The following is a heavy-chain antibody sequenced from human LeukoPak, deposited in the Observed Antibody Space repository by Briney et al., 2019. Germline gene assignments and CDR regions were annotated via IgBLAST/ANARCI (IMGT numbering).Heavy chain of an antibody. D-gene: IGHD5-12*01. CDR3: AGGYSRAWGTSFLDY. CDR1: GFTFGSYA. CDR2: IYGGGGT. Sequence: GGSLRLSCAASGFTFGSYAMTWVRQAPGKGLEWVSFIYGGGGTYYADSVKGRFTISRDNSKNTRFLQMNSLRTEDTAVYYCAGGYSRAWGTSFLDYWGQGTLVTVSS. J-gene: IGHJ4*02. V-gene: IGHV3-66*02.